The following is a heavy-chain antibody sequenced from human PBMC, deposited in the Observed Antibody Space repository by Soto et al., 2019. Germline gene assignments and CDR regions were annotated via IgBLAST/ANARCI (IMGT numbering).Heavy chain of an antibody. V-gene: IGHV3-33*01. CDR2: IWYDGSNK. CDR3: ARDDDSSSWYDYYYGMDV. Sequence: QVQLVESGGGVVQPGRSLRLSCAASGFTFSSYGMHWVRQAPGKGLEWVAVIWYDGSNKYYADSVKGRFTISRDNSKNTRYLQMNSLRAEDTAVYYCARDDDSSSWYDYYYGMDVWGQGTTVTVSS. D-gene: IGHD6-13*01. J-gene: IGHJ6*02. CDR1: GFTFSSYG.